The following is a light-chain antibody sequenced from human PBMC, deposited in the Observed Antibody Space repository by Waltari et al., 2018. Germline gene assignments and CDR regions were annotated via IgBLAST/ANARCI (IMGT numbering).Light chain of an antibody. CDR1: QGISNY. J-gene: IGKJ4*01. CDR3: QHLNNYPLA. V-gene: IGKV1-9*01. CDR2: GAS. Sequence: DIQLIQSPSFLSASVGDRVTITRRGSQGISNYLAWYQQKPGKAPSLLIYGASTLQTWVPSRFSGSGSETEFTLTISGVQPEDFATYYCQHLNNYPLAFGGGTKVEI.